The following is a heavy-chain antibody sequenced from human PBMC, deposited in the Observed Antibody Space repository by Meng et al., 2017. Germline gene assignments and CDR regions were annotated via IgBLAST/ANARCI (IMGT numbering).Heavy chain of an antibody. CDR1: VGSFSDYY. Sequence: QWNLLRGGDGWLKSAVTLPCTLLAPVGSFSDYYWGWIRHPQGKGLEWIGEINHRASTNYNPSLESRATISVDTSQNNLSLKLSSVTAADSAVYYCARGPTTMAHDFDYWGQGTLVTVSS. CDR3: ARGPTTMAHDFDY. D-gene: IGHD4-11*01. V-gene: IGHV4-34*01. J-gene: IGHJ4*02. CDR2: INHRAST.